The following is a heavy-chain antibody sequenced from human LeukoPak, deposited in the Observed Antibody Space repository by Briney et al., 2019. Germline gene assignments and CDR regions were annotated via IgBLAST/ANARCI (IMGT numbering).Heavy chain of an antibody. D-gene: IGHD5-12*01. CDR2: IYYSGST. J-gene: IGHJ6*03. CDR1: GGSISSSSYY. V-gene: IGHV4-39*07. CDR3: ARLSGYGLHYYYHMDV. Sequence: SETLSLTCNVSGGSISSSSYYWGWIRQPPGKGLEWIGSIYYSGSTYYNPSLKSRVTISVDTSKNQFSLKLSSVTAADTAVYYCARLSGYGLHYYYHMDVWGKGTSVTVSS.